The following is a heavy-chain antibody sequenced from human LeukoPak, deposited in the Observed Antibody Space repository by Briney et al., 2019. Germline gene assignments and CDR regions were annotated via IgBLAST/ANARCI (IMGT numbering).Heavy chain of an antibody. Sequence: GGSLRLSCAASGFTFNYYGIQWVRQAPGRGLEWVVVIWSDGSDSYHADSVKDRFTISRDNSKNTLYLQMNSLRAEDTAVYYCARDTRNSFDYWGQGTLVTVSS. V-gene: IGHV3-33*08. J-gene: IGHJ4*02. CDR1: GFTFNYYG. CDR3: ARDTRNSFDY. CDR2: IWSDGSDS. D-gene: IGHD1-7*01.